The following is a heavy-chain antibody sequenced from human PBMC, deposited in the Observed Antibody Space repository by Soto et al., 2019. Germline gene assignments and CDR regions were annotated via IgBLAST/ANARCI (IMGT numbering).Heavy chain of an antibody. V-gene: IGHV3-7*01. CDR2: IKQDGSEK. CDR1: GFTFSSYW. Sequence: EVQLVESGGGLVQPGGSLRLSCAASGFTFSSYWMSWVRQAPGKGLEWVANIKQDGSEKYYVDSVKGRFTISRDNAKNSLYLHMNSLRAEDTAVNYCARAVGGYYDILIGYYFFEYGPNWFDPCGQGTLVTVSS. CDR3: ARAVGGYYDILIGYYFFEYGPNWFDP. D-gene: IGHD3-9*01. J-gene: IGHJ5*02.